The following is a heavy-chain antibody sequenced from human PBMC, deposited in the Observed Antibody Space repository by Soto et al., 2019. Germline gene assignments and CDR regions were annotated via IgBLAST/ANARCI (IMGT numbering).Heavy chain of an antibody. D-gene: IGHD6-13*01. CDR1: GGSISSYY. CDR2: IYYSGST. V-gene: IGHV4-59*08. CDR3: ARRARGSSSPFQTTLDYYYYYMDV. J-gene: IGHJ6*03. Sequence: SATLSLTCTVSGGSISSYYWSWIRQPPGKGLEWIGYIYYSGSTNYNPSLKSRVTISVDTSKNQFSLKLSSVTAADTAVYYCARRARGSSSPFQTTLDYYYYYMDVWGKGTTVTVSS.